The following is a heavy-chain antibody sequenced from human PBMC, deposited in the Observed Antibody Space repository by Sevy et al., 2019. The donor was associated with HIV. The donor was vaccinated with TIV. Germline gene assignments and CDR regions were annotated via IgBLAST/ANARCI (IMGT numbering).Heavy chain of an antibody. CDR3: AKHYIHDIADGWYYDL. CDR1: GFTFNNYA. CDR2: ISGGGGGT. Sequence: GGSLRISCAASGFTFNNYAMSWVRQAPGKGLEGKGLEWVSTISGGGGGTYYADSVRGRFTISRDNSKNTLYLQVNSLRVEDTAVHYCAKHYIHDIADGWYYDLWGRGTLVTVSS. V-gene: IGHV3-23*01. D-gene: IGHD6-13*01. J-gene: IGHJ2*01.